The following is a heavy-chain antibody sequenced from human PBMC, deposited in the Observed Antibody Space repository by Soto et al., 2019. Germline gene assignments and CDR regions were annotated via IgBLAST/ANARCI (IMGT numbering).Heavy chain of an antibody. V-gene: IGHV4-39*01. CDR1: SAPVSSSTYT. CDR3: ASDTAVGVPAAIGEYYYYAMDG. D-gene: IGHD2-2*02. J-gene: IGHJ6*01. Sequence: SETLSLTCTVSSAPVSSSTYTWGWIRQPPGKGLEWIGSIYYSGSTYYNPSLNSRVTVSVDTSKNQFSLKLTSVTAADTAVYCGASDTAVGVPAAIGEYYYYAMDGRRQRPTVTVA. CDR2: IYYSGST.